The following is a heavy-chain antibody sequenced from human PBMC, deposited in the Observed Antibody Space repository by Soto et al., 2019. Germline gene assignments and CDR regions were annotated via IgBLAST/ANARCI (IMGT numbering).Heavy chain of an antibody. CDR1: GGSISSGGYY. Sequence: QVQMQESGPGLVKPSQTLSLTCTVSGGSISSGGYYWSWIRQHPGKGLEWIGYIYYSGSTYYNPSLKSRVTISVDTSKNQFSLKLSSVTAADTAVYYCAREGRAVYYFDYWGQGTLVTVSS. CDR2: IYYSGST. CDR3: AREGRAVYYFDY. V-gene: IGHV4-31*03. J-gene: IGHJ4*02.